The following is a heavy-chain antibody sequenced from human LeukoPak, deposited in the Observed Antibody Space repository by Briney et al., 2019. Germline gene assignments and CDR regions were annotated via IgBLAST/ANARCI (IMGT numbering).Heavy chain of an antibody. CDR2: ISAYNGNT. CDR3: ARTPLWFGDEDWFDP. Sequence: HVASVKVSCKASGYTFTSYGISWVRQAPGQGLEWMGWISAYNGNTNYAQKLQGRVTMTTDTSTSTAYMELRSLRSDDTAVYYCARTPLWFGDEDWFDPWGQGTLVTVSS. D-gene: IGHD3-10*01. CDR1: GYTFTSYG. V-gene: IGHV1-18*01. J-gene: IGHJ5*02.